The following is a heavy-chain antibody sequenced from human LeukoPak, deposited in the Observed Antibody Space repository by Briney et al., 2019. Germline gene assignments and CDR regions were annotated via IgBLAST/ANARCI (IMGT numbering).Heavy chain of an antibody. Sequence: SETLSLTCAVYGGSFSGYYWSWIRQPPGKGLEWIGEINHSGSTNYNPSLKSRVTISVDTSKNQFSLKVSSVTAADTAVYYCARLRYSYGAFDYWGQGTLVTVS. D-gene: IGHD5-18*01. V-gene: IGHV4-34*01. CDR1: GGSFSGYY. CDR3: ARLRYSYGAFDY. CDR2: INHSGST. J-gene: IGHJ4*02.